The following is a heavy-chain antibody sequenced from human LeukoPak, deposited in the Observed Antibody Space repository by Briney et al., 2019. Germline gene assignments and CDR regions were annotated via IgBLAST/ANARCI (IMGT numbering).Heavy chain of an antibody. CDR3: ARVSRWELLLDYFDY. V-gene: IGHV1-2*02. J-gene: IGHJ4*02. CDR2: INPYSGVT. Sequence: ASVKVSCKASGYTFTAYYIHWVRQAPGQGLEWMGWINPYSGVTDCAQKFQGRVTMTRDTSISTAYMEQTRLRSDDTAVYYCARVSRWELLLDYFDYWGQGTLVTVSS. CDR1: GYTFTAYY. D-gene: IGHD1-26*01.